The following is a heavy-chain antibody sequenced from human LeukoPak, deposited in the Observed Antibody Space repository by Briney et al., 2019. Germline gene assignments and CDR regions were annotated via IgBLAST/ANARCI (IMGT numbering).Heavy chain of an antibody. Sequence: ASVKVSCKASGGTFISYAISWVRQAPGQGLEWMGGIIPTFGTANYAQKFQGRVTITADESTSTAYMELSSLRSEDTAVYYCARHRRGYSYGPDYYYYYGMDVWGQGTTVTVSS. V-gene: IGHV1-69*01. D-gene: IGHD5-18*01. CDR2: IIPTFGTA. CDR1: GGTFISYA. CDR3: ARHRRGYSYGPDYYYYYGMDV. J-gene: IGHJ6*02.